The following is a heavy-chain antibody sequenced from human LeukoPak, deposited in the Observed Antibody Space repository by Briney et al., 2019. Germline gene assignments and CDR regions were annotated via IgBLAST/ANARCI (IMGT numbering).Heavy chain of an antibody. CDR1: GYTFTSYG. V-gene: IGHV1-18*01. Sequence: GASVKVSCKASGYTFTSYGISWVRQAPGQGLEWMGWISAYNGNTNYAQKLQGRVTMTTDTSTSTAYMELRSLRSDDTAVYYCARDLGGYSGHDSSTYYYYYYGMDVWGQGTTVTVSS. J-gene: IGHJ6*02. D-gene: IGHD5-12*01. CDR3: ARDLGGYSGHDSSTYYYYYYGMDV. CDR2: ISAYNGNT.